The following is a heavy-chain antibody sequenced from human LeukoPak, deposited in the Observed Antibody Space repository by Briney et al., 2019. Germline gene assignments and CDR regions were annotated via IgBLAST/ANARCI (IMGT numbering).Heavy chain of an antibody. CDR2: IRYDGSNT. CDR3: AKIAAANCGGDCYSGAYYFDY. Sequence: GGSLRLSCTASGFTFSNCGMHWVRQAPGKGLEWVAFIRYDGSNTSYADSVKGRLTISRDNSKNTLYLQMNSLRAEDTAVYYCAKIAAANCGGDCYSGAYYFDYWGQGTLVAVSS. CDR1: GFTFSNCG. J-gene: IGHJ4*02. D-gene: IGHD2-21*02. V-gene: IGHV3-30*02.